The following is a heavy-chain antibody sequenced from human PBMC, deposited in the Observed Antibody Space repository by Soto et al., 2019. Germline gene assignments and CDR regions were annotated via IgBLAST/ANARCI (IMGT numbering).Heavy chain of an antibody. CDR3: ARAAGSYWNYYYGMDV. D-gene: IGHD1-26*01. CDR2: IYHSGST. V-gene: IGHV4-4*02. J-gene: IGHJ6*02. Sequence: LRRPLSLTCAVSGGSISSSNWWSWVRQPPGKGLEWIGEIYHSGSTNYNPSLKSRVTISVDKSKNQFSLKLSSVTAADTAVYYCARAAGSYWNYYYGMDVWGQGTTVTVSS. CDR1: GGSISSSNW.